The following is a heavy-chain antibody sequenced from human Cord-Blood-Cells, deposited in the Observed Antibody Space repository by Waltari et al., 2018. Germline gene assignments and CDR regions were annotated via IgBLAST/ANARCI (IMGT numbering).Heavy chain of an antibody. CDR1: GGTFSSYA. CDR3: ARSRELWYFDL. Sequence: QVQLVQSGAEVKKLGSSVKVSCKASGGTFSSYAISWVRQAPGQGLEWVGGISPSFGAANDAQKVQGRVTITADKSTSTAYMERSSLRSEDTAVYYCARSRELWYFDLWGRGTLVTVSS. J-gene: IGHJ2*01. CDR2: ISPSFGAA. D-gene: IGHD1-7*01. V-gene: IGHV1-69*06.